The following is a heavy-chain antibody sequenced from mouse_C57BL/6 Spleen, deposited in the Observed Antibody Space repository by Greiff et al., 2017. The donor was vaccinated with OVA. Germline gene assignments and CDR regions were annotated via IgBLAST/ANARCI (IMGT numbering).Heavy chain of an antibody. V-gene: IGHV1-64*01. Sequence: QVQLQQPGAELVKPGASVKLSCKASGYTFTSYWMHRVKQRPGQGLEWIGMIHPNSGSTNYNEKFKSKATLTVDKSSSTAYMQLSSLISEDSAVYYCAGYSNLYYFDYWGQGTTLTVSS. CDR3: AGYSNLYYFDY. CDR1: GYTFTSYW. D-gene: IGHD2-5*01. J-gene: IGHJ2*01. CDR2: IHPNSGST.